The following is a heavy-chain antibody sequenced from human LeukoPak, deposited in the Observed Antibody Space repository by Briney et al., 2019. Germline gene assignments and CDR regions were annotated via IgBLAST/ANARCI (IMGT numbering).Heavy chain of an antibody. CDR3: AKDAPAPDYGDYFDY. V-gene: IGHV3-23*01. Sequence: GGSLRLSCAASGFSFSDSYMNWIRQAPGKGLEWVSAISGSCGSTYYADSVKGRFTISRDNSKNTLYLQMNSLRAEDTAVYYCAKDAPAPDYGDYFDYWGQGTLVTVSS. D-gene: IGHD4-17*01. J-gene: IGHJ4*02. CDR2: ISGSCGST. CDR1: GFSFSDSY.